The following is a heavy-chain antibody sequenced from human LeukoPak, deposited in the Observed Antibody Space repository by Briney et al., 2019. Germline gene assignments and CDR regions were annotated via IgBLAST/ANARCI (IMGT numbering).Heavy chain of an antibody. V-gene: IGHV1-69*05. J-gene: IGHJ6*03. Sequence: SVKVSCKASGGTFSSYAISWVRQAPGQGLEWMGGIIPIFGTANYAQKFQGRVTITTDESMSTAYMELSSLRSEDTAVYYCARNSGITIFGVVSSGYYMDVWGKGTTVTVSS. CDR3: ARNSGITIFGVVSSGYYMDV. CDR1: GGTFSSYA. CDR2: IIPIFGTA. D-gene: IGHD3-3*01.